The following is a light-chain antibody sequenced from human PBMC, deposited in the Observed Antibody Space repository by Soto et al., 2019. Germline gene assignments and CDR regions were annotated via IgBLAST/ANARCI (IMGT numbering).Light chain of an antibody. CDR1: QSLSNNF. J-gene: IGKJ1*01. V-gene: IGKV3D-20*02. Sequence: IGLTQSPGTLSLSPGDRAALSCGASQSLSNNFLAWYQQKPGQAPRLLIYGASSRATGIPARFSGSGSGTDFTLTISSLEPEDFAVYYCQQRSHWPRTFGQRTKVDIK. CDR3: QQRSHWPRT. CDR2: GAS.